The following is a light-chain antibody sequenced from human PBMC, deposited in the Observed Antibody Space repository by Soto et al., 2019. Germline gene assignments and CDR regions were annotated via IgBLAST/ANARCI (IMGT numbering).Light chain of an antibody. V-gene: IGKV1-9*01. CDR3: QQLNSYPLT. CDR2: AAS. Sequence: IQLTQSPSSLSAFVGDRVTITCRASQGISSYLAWYQQKPGKAPKLLIYAASTLQSGVPSRFSGSGFGTDFTLTISSLQPEDFATYYCQQLNSYPLTFGGGTKVDIK. CDR1: QGISSY. J-gene: IGKJ4*01.